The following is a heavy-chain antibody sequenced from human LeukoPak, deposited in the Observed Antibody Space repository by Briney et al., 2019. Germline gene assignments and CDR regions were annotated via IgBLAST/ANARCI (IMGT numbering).Heavy chain of an antibody. CDR2: ISYDGSNK. Sequence: GGSLRLSCAASGFTFSSYAMHGVRQAPGKGLEWVAVISYDGSNKYYADSVKGRFTISRDNSKNTLYLQMNSLRAEDTAVYYCAREDSSSWVFDYWGQGTLVTVSS. J-gene: IGHJ4*02. V-gene: IGHV3-30-3*01. CDR3: AREDSSSWVFDY. D-gene: IGHD6-13*01. CDR1: GFTFSSYA.